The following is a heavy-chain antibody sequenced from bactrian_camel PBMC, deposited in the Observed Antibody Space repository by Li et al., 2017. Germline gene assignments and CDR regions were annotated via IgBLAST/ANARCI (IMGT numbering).Heavy chain of an antibody. J-gene: IGHJ4*01. CDR2: IDSRGTT. Sequence: HVQLVESGGGSVQAGGSLRLSCVARGNTYSAYYMAWFRQAPGKEREGVARIDSRGTTEYVDSVKGRFTVFKGNAGKTLYLQMNSLRPEDTAMYYCAAVAEGRTVEGGVSLWTLFESGYWGQGTQVTVS. V-gene: IGHV3S53*01. CDR1: GNTYSAYY. D-gene: IGHD3*01. CDR3: AAVAEGRTVEGGVSLWTLFESGY.